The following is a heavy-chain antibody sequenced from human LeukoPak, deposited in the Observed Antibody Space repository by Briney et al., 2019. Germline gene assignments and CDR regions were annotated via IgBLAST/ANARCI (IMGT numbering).Heavy chain of an antibody. J-gene: IGHJ4*02. Sequence: GGSLRLSCAASGFTFNNYVMSWVRQTPGKGLEWLANIKQDGSVKYYVDSVKGRFTISRDNAKNSLFLQMNSLRAEDTAVYYCARDVGWDSSLVTTTRSDYWGQGTLVTVSS. CDR1: GFTFNNYV. CDR3: ARDVGWDSSLVTTTRSDY. V-gene: IGHV3-7*01. D-gene: IGHD2-21*02. CDR2: IKQDGSVK.